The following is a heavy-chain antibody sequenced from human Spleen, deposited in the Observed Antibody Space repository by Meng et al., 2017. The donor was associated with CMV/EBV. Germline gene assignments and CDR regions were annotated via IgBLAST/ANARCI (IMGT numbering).Heavy chain of an antibody. Sequence: ASVKVSCKASGYTFTGYYMHWVRQAPGQGLEWMGWISGYNGNTNTAQNLQGRGTMTIDTSTRTAYMELRIMTSDDTAVYYCTRNYYYGSGYYDGMDVWGQGTTVTVSS. J-gene: IGHJ6*02. CDR2: ISGYNGNT. V-gene: IGHV1-18*04. D-gene: IGHD3-10*01. CDR3: TRNYYYGSGYYDGMDV. CDR1: GYTFTGYY.